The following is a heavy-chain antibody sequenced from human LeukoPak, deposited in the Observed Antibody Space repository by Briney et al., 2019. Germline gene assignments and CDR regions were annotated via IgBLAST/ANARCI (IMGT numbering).Heavy chain of an antibody. CDR3: ARGRAYFD. D-gene: IGHD3-9*01. CDR2: INHSGST. CDR1: GGSFSGYY. V-gene: IGHV4-34*01. J-gene: IGHJ4*02. Sequence: PSETLSLTCAVYGGSFSGYYWSWIPQPPGKGLEWIGEINHSGSTNYNPSLKSRVTISVDTSKNQFSLKLSSVTAADTAVYYCARGRAYFDWGQGALVTVSS.